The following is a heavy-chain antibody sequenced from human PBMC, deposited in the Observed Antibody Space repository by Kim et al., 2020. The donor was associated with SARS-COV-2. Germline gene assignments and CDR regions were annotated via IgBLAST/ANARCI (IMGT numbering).Heavy chain of an antibody. V-gene: IGHV3-23*01. CDR3: ARRAVADSNDN. CDR2: K. Sequence: KFYADSGKGPFTISRDNSQNTLYLQMSSLRAEDTAVYYCARRAVADSNDNWGQGTLVIVST. D-gene: IGHD6-19*01. J-gene: IGHJ4*02.